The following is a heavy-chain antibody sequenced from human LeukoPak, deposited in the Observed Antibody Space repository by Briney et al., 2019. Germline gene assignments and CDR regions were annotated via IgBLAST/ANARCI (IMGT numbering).Heavy chain of an antibody. Sequence: PSETLSPTCAVSGYSISSGYYWGWIRQPPGKRLEWIGSIYHSGSTYYNPSLKSRVSISVDTSKNQFSLKLSSVTAADTAVYYCARGCGIVGATVHPSDYWGQGTLVTVSS. V-gene: IGHV4-38-2*01. CDR2: IYHSGST. CDR3: ARGCGIVGATVHPSDY. D-gene: IGHD1-26*01. CDR1: GYSISSGYY. J-gene: IGHJ4*02.